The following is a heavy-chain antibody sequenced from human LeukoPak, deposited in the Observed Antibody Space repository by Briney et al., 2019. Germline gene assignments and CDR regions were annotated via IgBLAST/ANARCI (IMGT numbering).Heavy chain of an antibody. CDR3: ARGQTFYYDSSGYYPFEY. V-gene: IGHV4-34*01. D-gene: IGHD3-22*01. CDR2: INHSGST. Sequence: SETLSLTCAVYGESFNGYYWNWIRQTPEKGLEWIGEINHSGSTNFKPSLRSRVTISLDTSRNEFSLKLSSVTVADTAVYYCARGQTFYYDSSGYYPFEYWGQGSLVTVSS. J-gene: IGHJ4*02. CDR1: GESFNGYY.